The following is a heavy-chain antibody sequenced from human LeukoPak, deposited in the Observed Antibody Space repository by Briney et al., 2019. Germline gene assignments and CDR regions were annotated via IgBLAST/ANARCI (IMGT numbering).Heavy chain of an antibody. CDR2: IYYSGST. D-gene: IGHD6-13*01. Sequence: PSETLSLTCTVSGGSISSSSYYWGWIRQPPGKGLEWIGSIYYSGSTYYNPSLKSRVTISVDTSKNQFSLKLSSVTAADTAVYYCARYDGGSAAAGYFDYWGQGTLVTVSS. CDR1: GGSISSSSYY. V-gene: IGHV4-39*07. CDR3: ARYDGGSAAAGYFDY. J-gene: IGHJ4*02.